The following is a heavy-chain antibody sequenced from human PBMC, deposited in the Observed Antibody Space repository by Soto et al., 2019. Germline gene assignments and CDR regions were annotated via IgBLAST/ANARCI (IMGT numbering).Heavy chain of an antibody. CDR3: ARITVRHLDY. V-gene: IGHV4-39*01. D-gene: IGHD1-20*01. CDR1: AGSISVTNRF. J-gene: IGHJ4*02. CDR2: VDYSGTA. Sequence: SETLSLTGAVSAGSISVTNRFWCSGRQPTGKGREWVGNVDYSGTAYFSPSLATRVTFHVDTSKNQFSLPLYSATAADTAVYYCARITVRHLDYWGQG.